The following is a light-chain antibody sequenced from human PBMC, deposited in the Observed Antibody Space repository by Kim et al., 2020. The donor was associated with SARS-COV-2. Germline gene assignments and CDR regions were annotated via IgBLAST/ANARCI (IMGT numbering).Light chain of an antibody. CDR2: DAS. CDR3: QQRNSWPPAVT. V-gene: IGKV3-11*01. CDR1: QNIDTY. J-gene: IGKJ4*01. Sequence: PGERATLSCRASQNIDTYLAWYQLRPGQAPRLLVDDASNRATGVPDRFSGSGSGTDFTLTISSLEPEDFSIYYCQQRNSWPPAVTFGGGTKVDIK.